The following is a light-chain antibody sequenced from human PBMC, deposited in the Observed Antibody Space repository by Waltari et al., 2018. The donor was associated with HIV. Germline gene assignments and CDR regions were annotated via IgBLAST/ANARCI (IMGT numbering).Light chain of an antibody. CDR2: STN. CDR1: SGSVSTSYS. J-gene: IGLJ3*02. CDR3: VLYMGSGLWV. Sequence: QPVVTQEPSFSVSPGGTVSLTCGLSSGSVSTSYSPSWYQQTPGQAPRTLIYSTNTRSSGVPDRFSGAIRGNKAALTITGAQADDESDYYCVLYMGSGLWVFGGGTKLTVL. V-gene: IGLV8-61*01.